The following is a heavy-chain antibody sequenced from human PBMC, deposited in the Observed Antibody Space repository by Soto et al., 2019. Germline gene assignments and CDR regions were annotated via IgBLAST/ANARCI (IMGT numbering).Heavy chain of an antibody. V-gene: IGHV4-59*01. D-gene: IGHD3-3*01. CDR3: ARDCVPYDFWSGYYTGYYYGMDV. J-gene: IGHJ6*02. CDR2: IYYSGST. CDR1: GGSISSYY. Sequence: SETLSLTCTVSGGSISSYYWSRIRQPPGKGLEWIGYIYYSGSTNYNPSLKSRVTISVDTSKNQFSLKLSSVTAADTAVYYCARDCVPYDFWSGYYTGYYYGMDVWGQGTTVAVSS.